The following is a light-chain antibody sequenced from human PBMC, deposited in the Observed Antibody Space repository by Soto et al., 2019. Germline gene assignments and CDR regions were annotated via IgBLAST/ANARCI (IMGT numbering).Light chain of an antibody. J-gene: IGKJ1*01. Sequence: EIVLTQSPATLSLSTGERATLSCRASQSIRSNLAWYQQKPGQAPRLLSYGAFKRATGIPDMVRGSGSGTEFTLTISRMEPEDFEVYCCQQYGSSPRTFGQGTKVDI. CDR3: QQYGSSPRT. CDR1: QSIRSN. CDR2: GAF. V-gene: IGKV3-20*01.